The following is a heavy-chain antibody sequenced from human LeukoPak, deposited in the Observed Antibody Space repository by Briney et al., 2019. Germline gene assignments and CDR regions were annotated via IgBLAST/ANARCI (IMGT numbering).Heavy chain of an antibody. CDR3: AKISDYGDYVAY. D-gene: IGHD4-17*01. CDR2: INSDGSST. J-gene: IGHJ4*02. V-gene: IGHV3-74*01. CDR1: GFTFSSYW. Sequence: PGGSLRLSCAASGFTFSSYWMHWVRQAPGKGLVWVSRINSDGSSTSYADSVKGRFTISRDNAKNTLYLQMNSLRAEDTAVYYCAKISDYGDYVAYWGQGTLVTVSS.